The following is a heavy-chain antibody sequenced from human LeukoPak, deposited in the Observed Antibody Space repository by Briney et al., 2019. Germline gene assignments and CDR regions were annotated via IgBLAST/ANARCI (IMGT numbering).Heavy chain of an antibody. V-gene: IGHV3-48*03. D-gene: IGHD3-22*01. CDR1: GFTFSSYE. Sequence: PGGTLRLSSAASGFTFSSYEMNWVRQAPGKGLEWVSYISSSSSTIYYADSVKGRFTISRDKAKNSLYLQMNSLRAEDTAVYYCARVDYDSSGYYPFIGYWGQGTLVTVSS. CDR3: ARVDYDSSGYYPFIGY. J-gene: IGHJ4*02. CDR2: ISSSSSTI.